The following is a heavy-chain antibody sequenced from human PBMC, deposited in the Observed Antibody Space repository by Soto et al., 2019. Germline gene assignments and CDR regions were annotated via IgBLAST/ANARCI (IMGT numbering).Heavy chain of an antibody. CDR1: GGSFSDYY. D-gene: IGHD3-3*01. Sequence: PSETLSLTCAVYGGSFSDYYWSWIRQPPGKGLEWIGDIHHSGYINYSPSLKSRVTMSVDPSKNQISLKLTSVTATDTAVYYCARLQNFVNWSFDHWGQGALVTVSS. V-gene: IGHV4-34*01. CDR3: ARLQNFVNWSFDH. J-gene: IGHJ4*02. CDR2: IHHSGYI.